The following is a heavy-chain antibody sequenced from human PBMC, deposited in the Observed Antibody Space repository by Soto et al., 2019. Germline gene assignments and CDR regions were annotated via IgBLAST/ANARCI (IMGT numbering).Heavy chain of an antibody. V-gene: IGHV3-23*01. J-gene: IGHJ6*02. CDR3: AKDTVLRFLEWFPTHYGMDV. D-gene: IGHD3-3*01. CDR1: GFTFSSYA. CDR2: IGGSGGST. Sequence: EVQLLESGGGLVQPGGSLRLSCAASGFTFSSYARGWVRQAPGKGLGWVPAIGGSGGSTYYADSVKGRFTISRDNSKNTLYLQMNSLRAEDTAVYYCAKDTVLRFLEWFPTHYGMDVWGQGTTVTVSS.